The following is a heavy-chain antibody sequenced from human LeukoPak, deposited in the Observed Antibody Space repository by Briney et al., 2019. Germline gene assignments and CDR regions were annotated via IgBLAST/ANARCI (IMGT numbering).Heavy chain of an antibody. Sequence: SETLSLTCAVYGGSFSGYYWSWIRQPPGKGLGWIGEINHSGSTNYNPSLKSRVTISLDTSKNQFSLKLSSVTAADTAVYYCARGPPYYYGSGRNRKAMLRLNFDYWGQGTLVTVSS. D-gene: IGHD3-10*01. CDR1: GGSFSGYY. V-gene: IGHV4-34*01. J-gene: IGHJ4*02. CDR3: ARGPPYYYGSGRNRKAMLRLNFDY. CDR2: INHSGST.